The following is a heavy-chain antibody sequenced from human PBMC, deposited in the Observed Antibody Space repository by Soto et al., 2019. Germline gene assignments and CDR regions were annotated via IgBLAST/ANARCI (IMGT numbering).Heavy chain of an antibody. CDR1: GFTFSIYS. J-gene: IGHJ4*02. D-gene: IGHD5-12*01. CDR3: ARAGRYSGSDYCDY. V-gene: IGHV3-48*02. Sequence: GSMRLSCGASGFTFSIYSMNWVRQAPGKGLEWISYISSSSSTIFYADSVKGRFTISRDKDKNSLYLQMNNLRDEDTAVYFCARAGRYSGSDYCDYWGQGTLCAISS. CDR2: ISSSSSTI.